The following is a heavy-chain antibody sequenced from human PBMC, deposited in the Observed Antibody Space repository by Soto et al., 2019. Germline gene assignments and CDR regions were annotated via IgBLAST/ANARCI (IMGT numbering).Heavy chain of an antibody. CDR2: IDPKSGDT. CDR3: ARGVPAAIYLGWFDP. Sequence: QVQLVQSGAEVKKPGASVKVSCKASGFTFTGYYIHWVRQAPGQGLEWMGWIDPKSGDTKYVEKFQGRVTMTRDTSVSTVYMELNRLRSDDTAVYYCARGVPAAIYLGWFDPWGQGTLVTVSS. J-gene: IGHJ5*02. D-gene: IGHD2-2*02. CDR1: GFTFTGYY. V-gene: IGHV1-2*02.